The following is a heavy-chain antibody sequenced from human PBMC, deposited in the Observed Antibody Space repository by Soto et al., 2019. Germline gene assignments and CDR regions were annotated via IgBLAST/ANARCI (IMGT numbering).Heavy chain of an antibody. V-gene: IGHV3-13*01. Sequence: GGXQRLSYAASGFTFSSYDMHWVRQATRKGLEWVSAIGTAGDTYYPGSVKGRFTISRENAKNSLYLQMNSLRAGDTAVYYCARDRYCSGGSCYSGPLHYWGQGTLVTVSS. J-gene: IGHJ4*02. CDR1: GFTFSSYD. CDR2: IGTAGDT. CDR3: ARDRYCSGGSCYSGPLHY. D-gene: IGHD2-15*01.